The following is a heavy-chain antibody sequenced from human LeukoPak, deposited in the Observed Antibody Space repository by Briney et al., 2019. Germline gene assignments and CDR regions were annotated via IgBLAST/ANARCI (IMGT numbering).Heavy chain of an antibody. D-gene: IGHD2-2*01. CDR2: IIPIFGTA. J-gene: IGHJ6*03. CDR1: GGTFSSYA. V-gene: IGHV1-69*13. Sequence: SVKVSCKASGGTFSSYAISWVRQAPGQGLEWMGGIIPIFGTANYAQKFQGRVTITADESTSTAYMELSSLRSEDTVVYYCARVGALPLGYCSSTSCLDYYMDVWGKGTTVTVSS. CDR3: ARVGALPLGYCSSTSCLDYYMDV.